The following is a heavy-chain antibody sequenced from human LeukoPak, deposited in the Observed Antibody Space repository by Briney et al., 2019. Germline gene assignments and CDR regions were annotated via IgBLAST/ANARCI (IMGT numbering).Heavy chain of an antibody. D-gene: IGHD4-23*01. CDR3: ARDPTTVVTVPYYFDF. CDR1: GGSFTGYF. V-gene: IGHV4-34*01. J-gene: IGHJ4*02. Sequence: SETLSLTCAVYGGSFTGYFWNWIRQSPGKGLEWIAEINDRGTTNYNPLLKSRVTISVDTSKNQFSLKLTSVTAADTSVYYCARDPTTVVTVPYYFDFWGQGTPVTVSS. CDR2: INDRGTT.